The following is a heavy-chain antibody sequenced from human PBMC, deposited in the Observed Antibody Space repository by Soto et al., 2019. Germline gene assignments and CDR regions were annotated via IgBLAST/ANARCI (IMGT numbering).Heavy chain of an antibody. CDR1: GGSISSYY. CDR2: VYYSGST. CDR3: ATFHCGGDGYYDY. J-gene: IGHJ4*02. V-gene: IGHV4-59*01. Sequence: QVQLQESGPGLVKPSETLSLTCTVSGGSISSYYWSWIRQPPGKGLEWIGYVYYSGSTNYNPSHKSRVTITTDTSKNQLSLKLSSVTTADTAVYYCATFHCGGDGYYDYWGQGTLVHVSS. D-gene: IGHD2-21*02.